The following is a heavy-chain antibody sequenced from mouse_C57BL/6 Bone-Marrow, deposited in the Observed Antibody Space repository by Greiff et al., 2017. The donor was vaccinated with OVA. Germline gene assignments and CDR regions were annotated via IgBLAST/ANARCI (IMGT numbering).Heavy chain of an antibody. J-gene: IGHJ3*01. CDR2: IDPSDSYT. CDR1: GYTFTSYW. CDR3: ARSNWDVGRFAY. D-gene: IGHD4-1*01. V-gene: IGHV1-50*01. Sequence: QVQLQQPGAELVKPGASVKLSCKASGYTFTSYWMQWVKQRPGQGLEWIGEIDPSDSYTNYNQQFKGKATLTVDTSSSTAYMQLSSLTSEDSAVYYCARSNWDVGRFAYWGQGTLVTVSA.